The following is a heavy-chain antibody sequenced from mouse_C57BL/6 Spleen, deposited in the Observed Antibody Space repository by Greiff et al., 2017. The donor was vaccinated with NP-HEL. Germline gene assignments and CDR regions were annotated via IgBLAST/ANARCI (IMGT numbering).Heavy chain of an antibody. V-gene: IGHV5-17*01. Sequence: EVKLMESGGGLVKPGGSLKLSCAASGFTFSDYGMHWVRQAPEKGLEWVAYISSGSSTIYYADTVQGRFTISRDNAKNTLFLQMTSLRSEDTAMYYCARPELGRGYFDVWGTGTTVTVSS. CDR1: GFTFSDYG. CDR2: ISSGSSTI. J-gene: IGHJ1*03. D-gene: IGHD4-1*01. CDR3: ARPELGRGYFDV.